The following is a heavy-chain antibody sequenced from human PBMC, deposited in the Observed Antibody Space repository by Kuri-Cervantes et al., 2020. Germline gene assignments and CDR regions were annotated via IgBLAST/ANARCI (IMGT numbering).Heavy chain of an antibody. Sequence: GGSLRLSCAASGFTFSSYSMNWVRQAPGKGLEWVSSISSSSSTIYYADSVKGRFTISRDNAKNSLYLQMNSLRDEDTAVYYCARDRRGYDSEYFQHWGQGTLVTVSS. CDR3: ARDRRGYDSEYFQH. CDR2: ISSSSSTI. V-gene: IGHV3-48*02. J-gene: IGHJ1*01. D-gene: IGHD5-12*01. CDR1: GFTFSSYS.